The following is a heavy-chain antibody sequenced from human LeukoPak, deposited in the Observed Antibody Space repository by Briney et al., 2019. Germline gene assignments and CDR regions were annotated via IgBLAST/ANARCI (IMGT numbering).Heavy chain of an antibody. J-gene: IGHJ3*02. V-gene: IGHV4-39*01. D-gene: IGHD1-1*01. Sequence: SETLSLNCTVSGGSIRSSSYYFGWIRPPPRQGLEWIGTIYYSGSTYHNPSVKSRVTISVDTSESQFSLRLSSVTAADTTVYYCARWVTSTTTGAFDMWGQGTMVTVSS. CDR1: GGSIRSSSYY. CDR2: IYYSGST. CDR3: ARWVTSTTTGAFDM.